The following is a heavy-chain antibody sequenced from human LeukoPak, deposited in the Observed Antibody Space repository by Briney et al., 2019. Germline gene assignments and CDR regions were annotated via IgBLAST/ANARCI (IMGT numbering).Heavy chain of an antibody. CDR2: FDPEDGET. Sequence: GASVKVSCKVSGYTLTELSMHWVRQAPGKGLEWMGGFDPEDGETIYAQKFQGRVTMTEDTSTDTAYMELSSLRSEDTAVYYCARGAYGGNPLHSGFDYWGQGTLVTVSS. J-gene: IGHJ4*02. CDR3: ARGAYGGNPLHSGFDY. D-gene: IGHD4-23*01. V-gene: IGHV1-24*01. CDR1: GYTLTELS.